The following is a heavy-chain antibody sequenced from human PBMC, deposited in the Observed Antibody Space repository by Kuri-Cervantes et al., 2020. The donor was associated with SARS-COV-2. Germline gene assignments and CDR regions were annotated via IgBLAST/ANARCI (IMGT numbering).Heavy chain of an antibody. CDR2: ISSSSSYI. CDR3: ARDGVPAGVGVVYYYYMDV. V-gene: IGHV3-21*01. J-gene: IGHJ6*03. Sequence: GESLKISCAASGFTFSSYSMNWVRQAPGKGLEWVSSISSSSSYIYYADSVKGRFTISRDNAKNSLYLQMNSLRAEDTAVYYCARDGVPAGVGVVYYYYMDVWGKGTTVTVSS. CDR1: GFTFSSYS. D-gene: IGHD2-2*01.